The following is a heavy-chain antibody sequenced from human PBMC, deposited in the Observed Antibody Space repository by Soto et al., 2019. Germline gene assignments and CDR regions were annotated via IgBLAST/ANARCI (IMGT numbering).Heavy chain of an antibody. CDR1: GGSISSYY. D-gene: IGHD2-8*01. CDR3: ARQDCTNGVCYTIDY. J-gene: IGHJ4*02. CDR2: IYYSGST. V-gene: IGHV4-59*08. Sequence: SETLSLTCTVSGGSISSYYWSWIRQPPGKGLEWIGYIYYSGSTNYNPSLKSRVTISVDTSKNQFPLKLSSVTAADTAVYYCARQDCTNGVCYTIDYWGQGTLVTVSS.